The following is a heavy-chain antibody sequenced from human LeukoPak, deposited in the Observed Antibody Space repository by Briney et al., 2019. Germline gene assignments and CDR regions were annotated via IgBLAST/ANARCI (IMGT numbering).Heavy chain of an antibody. D-gene: IGHD5-12*01. CDR2: ITDTGRTT. V-gene: IGHV3-23*01. CDR3: AKGNSGYYFDY. Sequence: GGSLRLSCVASGFTFSHYAMSWVRQAPGKGLEWVSAITDTGRTTYYADSVKGRFAISRDNSKNTLYLQMNSLRAEDTAIYFCAKGNSGYYFDYWGQGTLVIFSS. J-gene: IGHJ4*02. CDR1: GFTFSHYA.